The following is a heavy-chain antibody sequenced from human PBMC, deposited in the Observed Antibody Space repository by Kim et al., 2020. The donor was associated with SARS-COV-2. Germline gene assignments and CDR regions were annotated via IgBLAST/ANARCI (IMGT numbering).Heavy chain of an antibody. J-gene: IGHJ4*03. Sequence: ASVKVSCKASGYTLTDYAMNWVRQAPGQRLEWMGWISTNTGNPSYAQDFTGRVVFTLDTSVTTAYLQLNSLKAEDTAVYYCAKNRRDSTSGLRYFGHWGQGTPVTVSS. CDR2: ISTNTGNP. V-gene: IGHV7-4-1*02. CDR1: GYTLTDYA. D-gene: IGHD6-6*01. CDR3: AKNRRDSTSGLRYFGH.